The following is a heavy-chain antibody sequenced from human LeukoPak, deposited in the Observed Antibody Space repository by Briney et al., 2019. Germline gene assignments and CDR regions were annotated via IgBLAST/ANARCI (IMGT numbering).Heavy chain of an antibody. V-gene: IGHV4-59*01. CDR3: AREDSGTSIDY. Sequence: SETLSLTCTVSGGYITSYYYTWIRHPPGKGLEWIGYIYYSGNTNYNPSLKSRVTMSLDMSKNQFSLRLTSVTAADTAVYYCAREDSGTSIDYWGQGTLVTISS. CDR2: IYYSGNT. D-gene: IGHD1-26*01. CDR1: GGYITSYY. J-gene: IGHJ4*01.